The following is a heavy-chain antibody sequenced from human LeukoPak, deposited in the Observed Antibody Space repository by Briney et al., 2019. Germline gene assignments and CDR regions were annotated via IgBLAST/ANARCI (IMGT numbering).Heavy chain of an antibody. Sequence: GGSLRLSWAASGFTVSNNYVSWVRQAPGECLEWVSVIYRGGGTTYADSVKDRFTISRDSSRNTVYLQMNSLRAGDTAVYYCARDVVYGSEIYSYGDCLGQGTLVTVSS. CDR3: ARDVVYGSEIYSYGDC. J-gene: IGHJ4*02. CDR1: GFTVSNNY. D-gene: IGHD3-10*01. CDR2: IYRGGGT. V-gene: IGHV3-66*01.